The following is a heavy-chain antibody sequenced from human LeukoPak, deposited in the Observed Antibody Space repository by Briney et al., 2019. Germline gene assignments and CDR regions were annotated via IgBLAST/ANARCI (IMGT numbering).Heavy chain of an antibody. D-gene: IGHD6-13*01. Sequence: SSQTLSLTCTVSGGSISRGDYYWSWIRQPPGKGLEWIGYIYYSGSTYYNPSLKSRVTISVDTSKNQFSLKLSSVTAADTAVYYCARDGRLWQQPFDYWGQGTLVTVSS. J-gene: IGHJ4*02. V-gene: IGHV4-30-4*08. CDR3: ARDGRLWQQPFDY. CDR2: IYYSGST. CDR1: GGSISRGDYY.